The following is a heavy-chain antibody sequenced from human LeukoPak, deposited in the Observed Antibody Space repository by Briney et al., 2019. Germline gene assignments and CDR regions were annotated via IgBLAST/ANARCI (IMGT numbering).Heavy chain of an antibody. J-gene: IGHJ5*02. CDR2: IYHSGST. CDR3: ARDGYSSSSAKNWFDP. Sequence: SETLSLTCTVSGGSIRSYYWGWIRQPPGKGLEWIGSIYHSGSTYYNPSLKSRVTISVDTSKNQFSLKLSSVTAADTAVYYCARDGYSSSSAKNWFDPWGQGTLVTVSS. V-gene: IGHV4-38-2*02. D-gene: IGHD6-6*01. CDR1: GGSIRSYY.